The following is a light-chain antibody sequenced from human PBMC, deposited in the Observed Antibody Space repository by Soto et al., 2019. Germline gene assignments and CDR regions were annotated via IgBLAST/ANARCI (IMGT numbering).Light chain of an antibody. Sequence: IVLTQSPGTLSLSPGDRATFSCRASQSISSSYLAWYQQKPGQAPRLLIYGAFNRATGIPDRFSGSGSGTDFTLTISRLEPEDFAVYYCQQYGRSPPDTFGQGTKLEIK. CDR3: QQYGRSPPDT. J-gene: IGKJ2*01. CDR1: QSISSSY. V-gene: IGKV3-20*01. CDR2: GAF.